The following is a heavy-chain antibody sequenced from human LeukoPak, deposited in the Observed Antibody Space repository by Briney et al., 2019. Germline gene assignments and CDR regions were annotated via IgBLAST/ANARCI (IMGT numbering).Heavy chain of an antibody. J-gene: IGHJ4*02. D-gene: IGHD2-2*02. CDR2: INHSGST. CDR1: GGSFSGYY. CDR3: ARGRGPNRYCSSTGCYTGERSGYYFDY. V-gene: IGHV4-34*01. Sequence: SETLSLTCAVYGGSFSGYYWSWIRQPPGKGLEWIGEINHSGSTNYNPSLKSRVTISVDTSKNQFSLKLSSVTAADTAVYYCARGRGPNRYCSSTGCYTGERSGYYFDYWGQGTLVTVSS.